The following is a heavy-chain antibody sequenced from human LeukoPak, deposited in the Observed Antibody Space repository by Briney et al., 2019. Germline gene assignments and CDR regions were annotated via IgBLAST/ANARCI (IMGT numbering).Heavy chain of an antibody. CDR2: IIPIFGTA. V-gene: IGHV1-69*05. CDR1: GGTFSSYA. D-gene: IGHD3-22*01. CDR3: ARVTLDSSGYYYPFDP. J-gene: IGHJ5*02. Sequence: SVKVSCKASGGTFSSYATSWVRQAPGQGLEWMGGIIPIFGTANYAQKFQGRVTITTDESTSTAYMELSSLRSEDTAVYYCARVTLDSSGYYYPFDPWGQGTLVTVSS.